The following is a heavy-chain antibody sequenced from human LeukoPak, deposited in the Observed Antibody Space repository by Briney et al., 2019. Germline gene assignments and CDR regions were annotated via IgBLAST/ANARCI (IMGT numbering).Heavy chain of an antibody. V-gene: IGHV1-2*02. CDR3: ARTGGYSYGYRAFDI. Sequence: ASVKVSCKASGYTFTGYYMHWVRQAPGQGLEWMGWINPNSGGTNYAQKFQGRVTMTRDTSISTAYMELSRLRSDDTAVYYCARTGGYSYGYRAFDIWDQGAMVTVSS. CDR2: INPNSGGT. J-gene: IGHJ3*02. D-gene: IGHD5-18*01. CDR1: GYTFTGYY.